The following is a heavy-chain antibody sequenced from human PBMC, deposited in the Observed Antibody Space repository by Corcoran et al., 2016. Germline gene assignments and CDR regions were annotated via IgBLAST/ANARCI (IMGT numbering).Heavy chain of an antibody. Sequence: QVQLQESCPGLVKPSETLSLTCTVSGGSISNYYWSWIRQPPGKGLEWIGCISDSGTTNYNPSLESRVTISVDTSKNQFSLKLKSITAADTAVYYCARCSVYTLDDGMDVWGQGTTATVSS. CDR1: GGSISNYY. CDR2: ISDSGTT. J-gene: IGHJ6*02. D-gene: IGHD2-2*02. V-gene: IGHV4-59*01. CDR3: ARCSVYTLDDGMDV.